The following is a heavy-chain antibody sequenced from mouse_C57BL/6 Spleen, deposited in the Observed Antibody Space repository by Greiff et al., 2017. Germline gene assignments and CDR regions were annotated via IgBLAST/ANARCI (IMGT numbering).Heavy chain of an antibody. D-gene: IGHD1-1*01. CDR1: GYSITSGYD. Sequence: EVQLQQSGPGMVKPSQSLSLTCTVTGYSITSGYDWHWIRHFPGNKLEWMGYISYSGSTNYNPSLKSRISITHDTSKNHFFLKLNSVTTEDTATXYCARDSWDYAMDYWGQGTSVTVSS. CDR3: ARDSWDYAMDY. CDR2: ISYSGST. J-gene: IGHJ4*01. V-gene: IGHV3-1*01.